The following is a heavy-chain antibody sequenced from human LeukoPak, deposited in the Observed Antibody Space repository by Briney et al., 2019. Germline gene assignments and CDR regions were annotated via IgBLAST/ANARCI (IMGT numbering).Heavy chain of an antibody. CDR1: GFTFSTSS. J-gene: IGHJ4*02. V-gene: IGHV3-15*01. CDR2: IKSKTAGGTT. CDR3: TTDYGDYVFRSDC. D-gene: IGHD4-17*01. Sequence: GGSLRLSCAASGFTFSTSSMNWVRQAPGKGLEWVGRIKSKTAGGTTDYAAPVKGRFIISRDDSKNTLYLQMNSLKTEDTAVYYCTTDYGDYVFRSDCWGQGTLVTVSS.